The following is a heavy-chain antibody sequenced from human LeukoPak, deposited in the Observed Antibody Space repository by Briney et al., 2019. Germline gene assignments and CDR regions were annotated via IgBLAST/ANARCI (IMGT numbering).Heavy chain of an antibody. Sequence: WGSLRLSCAVSGFTFSIYSMHWVRQAPGKGLEWVAVIWYDGNKKFYADSVKGRFTISRDNSKNTLYLQLNSLRAEDTAVYYCAREGVPYYDVSNWFDPWGQGTLVTVSS. CDR2: IWYDGNKK. CDR3: AREGVPYYDVSNWFDP. D-gene: IGHD3-3*01. V-gene: IGHV3-33*01. J-gene: IGHJ5*02. CDR1: GFTFSIYS.